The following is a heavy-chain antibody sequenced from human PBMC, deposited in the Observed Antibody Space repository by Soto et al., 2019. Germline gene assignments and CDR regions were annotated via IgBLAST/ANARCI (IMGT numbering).Heavy chain of an antibody. Sequence: GGSLRLSCAASGLPFSSYAMSWVRQAPGKGLEWVSAISGSGGSTYYADSVKGRFTISRDNSKNTLYLQMNSLRAEDTAVYYCAKAAVPAAKTYYYYYMDVWGKGTTVTVSS. D-gene: IGHD2-2*01. J-gene: IGHJ6*03. CDR2: ISGSGGST. CDR1: GLPFSSYA. V-gene: IGHV3-23*01. CDR3: AKAAVPAAKTYYYYYMDV.